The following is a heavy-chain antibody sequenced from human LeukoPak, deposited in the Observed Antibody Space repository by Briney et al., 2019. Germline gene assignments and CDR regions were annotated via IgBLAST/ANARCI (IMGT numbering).Heavy chain of an antibody. CDR1: GGSISSYY. CDR2: IYYSGST. J-gene: IGHJ4*02. D-gene: IGHD6-13*01. V-gene: IGHV4-59*01. CDR3: ARAIAAAGCDY. Sequence: PSETLSLTCTVSGGSISSYYWSWIRQPPGKGLEWIGYIYYSGSTNYNPSLKSRVTISVDTSKNQFSLKLSSVTAADTAVYYCARAIAAAGCDYWGQGTLVTVSS.